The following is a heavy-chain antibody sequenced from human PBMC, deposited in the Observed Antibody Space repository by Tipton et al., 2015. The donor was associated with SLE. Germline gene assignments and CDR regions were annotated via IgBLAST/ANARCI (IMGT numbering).Heavy chain of an antibody. CDR2: FNHSGST. Sequence: TLSLTCTVSGGSISSYYWSWIRQPPGKGLEWIGEFNHSGSTNYNPSLKSRVTISVDTSKNQFSLKLSSVTAADTAVYYCARGKDIVVARDAFDIWGQGTMVTVSS. CDR3: ARGKDIVVARDAFDI. CDR1: GGSISSYY. J-gene: IGHJ3*02. D-gene: IGHD2-15*01. V-gene: IGHV4-34*01.